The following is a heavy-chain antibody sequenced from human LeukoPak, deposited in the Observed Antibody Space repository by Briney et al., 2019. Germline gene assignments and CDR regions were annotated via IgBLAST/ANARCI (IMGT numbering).Heavy chain of an antibody. Sequence: NPSETLSLTCTVSGGSISSYYWSWIRQPAGKELEWIGRIYSSGSSSFNPSLKSRVTMSVDTSKNQFSLKLISVTAADTAVYYCARERAGSGYSGHDGGWFDPWGQGTLATVSS. D-gene: IGHD5-12*01. CDR3: ARERAGSGYSGHDGGWFDP. CDR1: GGSISSYY. V-gene: IGHV4-4*07. CDR2: IYSSGSS. J-gene: IGHJ5*02.